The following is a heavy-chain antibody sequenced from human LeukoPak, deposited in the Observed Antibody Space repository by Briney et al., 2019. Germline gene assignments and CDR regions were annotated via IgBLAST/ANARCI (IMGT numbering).Heavy chain of an antibody. CDR3: ARGGYASFDY. CDR2: IIPIFGTA. CDR1: GYSFTGYY. D-gene: IGHD2-8*01. J-gene: IGHJ4*02. Sequence: SVKVSCKTSGYSFTGYYIHWVRQAPGQGLEWMGGIIPIFGTANYAQKFQGRVTITTDESTSTAYMELSSLRSEDTAVYYCARGGYASFDYWGQGTLVTVSS. V-gene: IGHV1-69*05.